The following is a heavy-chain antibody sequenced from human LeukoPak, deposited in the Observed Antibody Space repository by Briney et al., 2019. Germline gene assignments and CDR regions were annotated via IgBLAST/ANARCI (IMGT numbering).Heavy chain of an antibody. J-gene: IGHJ4*02. CDR1: GYTFINYA. CDR2: VSPYNGDT. CDR3: AKAWDYGDRGEIDY. D-gene: IGHD4-17*01. Sequence: ASVTVSRKASGYTFINYAIHWVRQAPGQGLEWMGWVSPYNGDTKYAQNHQGRVTMTTDTSTTTAHMELRSLTSDDTAVYYCAKAWDYGDRGEIDYWGQGTLVTVSS. V-gene: IGHV1-18*01.